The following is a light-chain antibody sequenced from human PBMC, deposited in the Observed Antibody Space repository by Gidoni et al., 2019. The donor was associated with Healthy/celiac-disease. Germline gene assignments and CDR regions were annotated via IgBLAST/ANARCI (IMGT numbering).Light chain of an antibody. V-gene: IGLV1-40*01. CDR2: GNS. CDR3: QSYDSSLSGSV. CDR1: SSNIGAGYD. J-gene: IGLJ3*02. Sequence: QSVLTQPPSVSRAPGPRVTISCTGSSSNIGAGYDVHWYQQLPGTAPKLLLYGNSNRPSGVPDRFSGSKSGTSASLAITGLQAEDEADYYCQSYDSSLSGSVFGGGTKLTVL.